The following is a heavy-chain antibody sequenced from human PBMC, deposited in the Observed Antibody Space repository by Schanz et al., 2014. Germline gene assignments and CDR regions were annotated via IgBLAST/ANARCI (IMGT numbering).Heavy chain of an antibody. D-gene: IGHD2-8*02. V-gene: IGHV1-2*06. CDR1: GYTFTGYY. Sequence: QVQLVQSGAKVKKPGASVKVSCQASGYTFTGYYMHWVRQAPGQGLEWMGQINPNSGATIYAQNFQGRVTMTRDTSISTAYMELSRLRSDDTAVYYCARGLVRYFAYWGQGTLVTVSS. J-gene: IGHJ4*02. CDR2: INPNSGAT. CDR3: ARGLVRYFAY.